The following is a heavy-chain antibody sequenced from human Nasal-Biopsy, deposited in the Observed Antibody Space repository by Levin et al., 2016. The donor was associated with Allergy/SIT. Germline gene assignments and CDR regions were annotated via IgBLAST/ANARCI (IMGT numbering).Heavy chain of an antibody. J-gene: IGHJ6*02. CDR1: GFTFRSNG. CDR3: ARGVSRDFYYGIDV. D-gene: IGHD2-8*01. Sequence: GESLKISCAASGFTFRSNGMHWVRQAPGKGLEWVSVISGDGTTTDYVDSVKGRFTISRDNAKNSLYLQMNSLRAEDTALYYCARGVSRDFYYGIDVWGQGTTVAVSS. CDR2: ISGDGTTT. V-gene: IGHV3-NL1*01.